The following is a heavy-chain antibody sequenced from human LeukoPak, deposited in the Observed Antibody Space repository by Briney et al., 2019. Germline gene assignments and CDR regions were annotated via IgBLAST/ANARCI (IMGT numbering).Heavy chain of an antibody. V-gene: IGHV3-23*01. CDR2: ISGSGGST. D-gene: IGHD3-3*01. CDR3: AKDLPTYYDFWSGRYGMDV. Sequence: GGSPRLSCAASGFTFSSYAMSWVRQAPGKGLEWVSAISGSGGSTYYADSVKGRFTISRDNSKNTLYLQMNSLRAEDAAVYYCAKDLPTYYDFWSGRYGMDVWGQGTTVTVSS. J-gene: IGHJ6*02. CDR1: GFTFSSYA.